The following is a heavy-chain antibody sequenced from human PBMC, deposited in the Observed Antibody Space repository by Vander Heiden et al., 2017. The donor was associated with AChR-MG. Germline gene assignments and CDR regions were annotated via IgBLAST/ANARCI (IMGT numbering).Heavy chain of an antibody. V-gene: IGHV1-69*01. Sequence: QVQLVQSGAAVKKPGSSVKVSCKASGGTFSSYAISWVRQAPGQGLEWMGGIIPIFGTANYAQKFQGRVTITADESTSTAYMELSSLRSEDTAVYYCARVVPAAPRYYYYGMDVWGQGTTVTVSS. J-gene: IGHJ6*02. D-gene: IGHD2-2*01. CDR3: ARVVPAAPRYYYYGMDV. CDR2: IIPIFGTA. CDR1: GGTFSSYA.